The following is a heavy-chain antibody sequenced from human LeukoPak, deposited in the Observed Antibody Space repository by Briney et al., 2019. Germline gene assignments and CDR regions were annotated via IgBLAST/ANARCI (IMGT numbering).Heavy chain of an antibody. CDR3: ARDLVVVITTSGNWFDP. D-gene: IGHD3-22*01. J-gene: IGHJ5*02. V-gene: IGHV4-59*01. CDR1: GGSISSYY. Sequence: PSETLSLTCTVSGGSISSYYWSWIRQPPGKGLEWIGYIYYSGSTNYNPSLKSRVTISVDTSKNQFSLKLSSVTAADTAVYYCARDLVVVITTSGNWFDPWGQGTLVTASS. CDR2: IYYSGST.